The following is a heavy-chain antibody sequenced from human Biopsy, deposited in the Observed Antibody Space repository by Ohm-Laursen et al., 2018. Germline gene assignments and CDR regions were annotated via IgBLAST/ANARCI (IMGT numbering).Heavy chain of an antibody. CDR3: VRSRAGGATWGMDV. CDR1: GYTFTGYY. CDR2: INPDNGGT. V-gene: IGHV1-2*02. J-gene: IGHJ6*02. D-gene: IGHD3-16*01. Sequence: ASVKVSCKASGYTFTGYYLHWVRQTPGQGLEWMGWINPDNGGTIHAQKFQGRVTVTRDTSISAAYVEVTSLRSDDTAVYYCVRSRAGGATWGMDVWGQGTTVTVSS.